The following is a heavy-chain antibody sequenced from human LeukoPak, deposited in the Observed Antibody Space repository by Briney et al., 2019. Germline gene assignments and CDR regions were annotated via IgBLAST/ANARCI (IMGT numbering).Heavy chain of an antibody. Sequence: PSETLSLTCTVSGGSISSGGYYWSWIRQHPGKGLEWIGYIYYSGSTYYNPSLKSRVTISVDTSKNQFSLKLSSVTAADTAVYYCARCSSVDGVDYWGQGTLVTVSS. CDR3: ARCSSVDGVDY. J-gene: IGHJ4*02. V-gene: IGHV4-31*03. D-gene: IGHD6-19*01. CDR1: GGSISSGGYY. CDR2: IYYSGST.